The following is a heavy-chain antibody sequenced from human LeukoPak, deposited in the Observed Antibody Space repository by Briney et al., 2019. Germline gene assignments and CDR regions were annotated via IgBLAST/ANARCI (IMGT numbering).Heavy chain of an antibody. Sequence: ASVKVSCKPSGYTSTVNYLHWVRQAPGQGLEWVGWMNPNSGVTFYAQNFQGRVTMTRDTSVTTAYMELSSLTSDDTAVYYCARGAGTSWFDYWGQGSLVTVSS. CDR3: ARGAGTSWFDY. D-gene: IGHD2-2*01. J-gene: IGHJ4*02. CDR2: MNPNSGVT. V-gene: IGHV1-2*02. CDR1: GYTSTVNY.